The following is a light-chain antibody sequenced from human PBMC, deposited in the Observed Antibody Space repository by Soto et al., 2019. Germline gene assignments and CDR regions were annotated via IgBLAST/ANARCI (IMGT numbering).Light chain of an antibody. J-gene: IGKJ4*01. CDR2: DAF. Sequence: EIVLTQSPATLSLSPGERAALSCRASQSVSSYLAWYQQKPGQAPRLLIYDAFKRATGIPARFSGSGSGTDFTLIISSLEPEDFAVYCCQQRSNWPSTFGGGTKVEVK. CDR3: QQRSNWPST. CDR1: QSVSSY. V-gene: IGKV3-11*01.